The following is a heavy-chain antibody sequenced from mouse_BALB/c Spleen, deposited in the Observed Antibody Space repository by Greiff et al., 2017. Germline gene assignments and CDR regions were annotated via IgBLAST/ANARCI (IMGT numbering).Heavy chain of an antibody. J-gene: IGHJ3*01. CDR2: IWAGGST. V-gene: IGHV2-9*02. Sequence: VKLQESGPGLVAPSQSLSITCTVSGFSLTSYGVHWVRQPPGKGLEWLGVIWAGGSTNYNSALMSRLSISKDNSKSQVFLKMNSLQTDDTAMYYCARGPSYGNYDSFAYWGQGTLVTVSA. CDR1: GFSLTSYG. D-gene: IGHD2-10*01. CDR3: ARGPSYGNYDSFAY.